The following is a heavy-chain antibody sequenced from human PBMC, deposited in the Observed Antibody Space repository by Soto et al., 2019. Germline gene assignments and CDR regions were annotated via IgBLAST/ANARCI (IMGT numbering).Heavy chain of an antibody. CDR1: GGSVNSGRYY. J-gene: IGHJ5*02. CDR3: ARHPQGWFDP. V-gene: IGHV4-61*01. CDR2: IYYSGST. Sequence: SETLSLTCTVSGGSVNSGRYYWSWIRQPPGKGLEWIWYIYYSGSTNYNPSLKSRVTISVDTSKNQFSLKLSSVTAAYTAVYYCARHPQGWFDPWGQGTLVTVSS.